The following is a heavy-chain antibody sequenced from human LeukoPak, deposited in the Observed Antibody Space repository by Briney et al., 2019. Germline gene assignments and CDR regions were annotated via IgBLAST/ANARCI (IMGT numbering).Heavy chain of an antibody. CDR3: ARLYGSSWYGYYYYYMDV. J-gene: IGHJ6*03. CDR2: ISSSGSTI. D-gene: IGHD6-13*01. V-gene: IGHV3-48*03. Sequence: GGSLRLSCAASGFTFSSYEMNWVRQAPGKGLEWVSYISSSGSTIYYADSVKGRFTISRDNAENSLYLQMNSLRAEDTAVYYCARLYGSSWYGYYYYYMDVWGKGTTVTISS. CDR1: GFTFSSYE.